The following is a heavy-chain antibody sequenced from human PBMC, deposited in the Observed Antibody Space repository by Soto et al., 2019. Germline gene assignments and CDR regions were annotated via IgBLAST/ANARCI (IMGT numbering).Heavy chain of an antibody. Sequence: EVQLVESGGGLVKPGGSLRLSCAASGFTFSSYSMNWVRQAPGKGLEWVSSISSSSSYIYYADSVKGRFTISRDNAKNSMYLQMNSLRDEDTAVYYCARAVDTAMAVGAFDIWGQGTMVTVSS. D-gene: IGHD5-18*01. CDR3: ARAVDTAMAVGAFDI. V-gene: IGHV3-21*01. J-gene: IGHJ3*02. CDR1: GFTFSSYS. CDR2: ISSSSSYI.